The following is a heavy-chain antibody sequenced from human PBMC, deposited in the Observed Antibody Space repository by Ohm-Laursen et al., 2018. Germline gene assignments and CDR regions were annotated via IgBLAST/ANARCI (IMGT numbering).Heavy chain of an antibody. CDR1: GGSISSGGYY. CDR2: IYYTGST. J-gene: IGHJ4*02. Sequence: TLSLTCTVSGGSISSGGYYWTWIRQNPGKGLEWIGHIYYTGSTYYNPSLKSLITISVDTSKNQFSLKLSSVTAADTAVYYCARGSSGLVIDHWGQGTLVTVSS. D-gene: IGHD5-12*01. CDR3: ARGSSGLVIDH. V-gene: IGHV4-31*01.